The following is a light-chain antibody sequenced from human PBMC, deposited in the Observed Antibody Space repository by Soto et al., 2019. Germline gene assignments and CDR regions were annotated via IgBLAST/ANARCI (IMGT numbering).Light chain of an antibody. Sequence: QSVLTQPASVSGSPGQSITISCTGTSSDITTYNYVSWYQHHPGKTPKLMIYDFSNRPSGVSHRFSGSKSGNTASLTISGLQAEDEADYYCSLYTVSHAVFGGGTKVTVL. CDR1: SSDITTYNY. V-gene: IGLV2-14*03. CDR3: SLYTVSHAV. J-gene: IGLJ2*01. CDR2: DFS.